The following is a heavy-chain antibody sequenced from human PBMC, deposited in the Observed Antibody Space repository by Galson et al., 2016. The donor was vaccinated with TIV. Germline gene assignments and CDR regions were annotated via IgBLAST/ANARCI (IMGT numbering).Heavy chain of an antibody. Sequence: SLRLSCAASGFTFSSFAMSWVRQAPGKGLEWVSRISPGGGRPDYTDSVKGRVTISRDASKSTLYLQMSSLRADDTAVYFCANMDSSGFEYVRGFDFWGQGTLATVSS. D-gene: IGHD3-22*01. J-gene: IGHJ4*02. CDR3: ANMDSSGFEYVRGFDF. CDR1: GFTFSSFA. CDR2: ISPGGGRP. V-gene: IGHV3-23*01.